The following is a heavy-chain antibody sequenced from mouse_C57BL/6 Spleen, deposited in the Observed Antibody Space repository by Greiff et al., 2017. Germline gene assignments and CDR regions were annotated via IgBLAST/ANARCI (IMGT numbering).Heavy chain of an antibody. Sequence: EVQLVESGEGLMKPGGSLKLSCAASGFTFSSYAMSWVRQTPEKRLEWVAYISRGGDYTYYADTVKGRFTFSIDNSRNTLYLQMSSLKSEDTAMYYCTRDYCGSSWYFDVWGTGTTVTVSS. J-gene: IGHJ1*03. CDR1: GFTFSSYA. V-gene: IGHV5-9-1*02. CDR3: TRDYCGSSWYFDV. D-gene: IGHD1-1*01. CDR2: ISRGGDYT.